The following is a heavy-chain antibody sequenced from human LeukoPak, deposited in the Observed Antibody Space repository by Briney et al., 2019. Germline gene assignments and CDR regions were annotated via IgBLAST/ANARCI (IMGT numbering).Heavy chain of an antibody. Sequence: GASVKVSCKASGGTFSSYAISWVRQAPGQGLEWMGGIIPIFGTANYAQKFQGRVTITADESTSTAYMELSSLRSEDTAVYYCARSAIFGVVQLPPNFDYWGQGTLVTVSS. D-gene: IGHD3-3*01. CDR2: IIPIFGTA. CDR3: ARSAIFGVVQLPPNFDY. V-gene: IGHV1-69*13. CDR1: GGTFSSYA. J-gene: IGHJ4*02.